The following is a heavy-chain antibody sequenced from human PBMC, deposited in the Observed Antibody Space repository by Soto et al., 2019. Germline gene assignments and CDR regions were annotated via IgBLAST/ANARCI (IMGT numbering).Heavy chain of an antibody. CDR3: ARGPRSSSWYNWFDP. CDR2: ISYDGSNK. CDR1: GFTLSSYA. J-gene: IGHJ5*02. V-gene: IGHV3-30-3*01. Sequence: GSLRLSCXASGFTLSSYAMHWVRQAPGKGLEWVAVISYDGSNKYYADSVKGRFTISRDNSKNTLYLQMNSLRAEDTAVYYCARGPRSSSWYNWFDPWGQGTLVTVSS. D-gene: IGHD6-13*01.